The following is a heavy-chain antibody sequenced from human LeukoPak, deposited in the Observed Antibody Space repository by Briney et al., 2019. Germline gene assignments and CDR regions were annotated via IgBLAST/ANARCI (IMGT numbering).Heavy chain of an antibody. CDR3: ARDSELWFGELSVYKMFDP. CDR1: GFTFSSYG. D-gene: IGHD3-10*01. CDR2: IWYDGSNK. Sequence: PGRSLRLSCAASGFTFSSYGMHWVRQAPGKGLEWVAVIWYDGSNKYYADSVKGRFTISRDNSKNTLYLQMNSLRAEDTAVYYCARDSELWFGELSVYKMFDPWGQGTLVTVSS. J-gene: IGHJ5*02. V-gene: IGHV3-33*01.